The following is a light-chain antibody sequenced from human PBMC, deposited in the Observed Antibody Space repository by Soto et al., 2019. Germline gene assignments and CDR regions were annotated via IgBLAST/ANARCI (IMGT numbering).Light chain of an antibody. Sequence: QSALTQPASVSGSPGQSITISCTGTSSDVRSYNLVSWYQQHPGKAPKLMIYEGGKRPSGVSNRFSGSKSGNTASLAISGLQAEDEADYYCCSYAGSSNVVFGGGTKLTVL. CDR2: EGG. V-gene: IGLV2-23*01. J-gene: IGLJ2*01. CDR3: CSYAGSSNVV. CDR1: SSDVRSYNL.